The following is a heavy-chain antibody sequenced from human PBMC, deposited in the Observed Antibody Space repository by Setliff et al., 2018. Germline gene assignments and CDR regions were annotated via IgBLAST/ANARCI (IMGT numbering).Heavy chain of an antibody. V-gene: IGHV1-2*04. D-gene: IGHD1-26*01. CDR3: ARALGATNRHRLYYFDY. CDR1: GYTFTGYY. J-gene: IGHJ4*02. CDR2: INPNSGGT. Sequence: GASVKVSCKASGYTFTGYYMHWVRQAPGQGLDWMGWINPNSGGTNYAQKFQGWVTMTRDTSISTAYMELSRLRSDDTAVYYCARALGATNRHRLYYFDYWGQGTLVTVSS.